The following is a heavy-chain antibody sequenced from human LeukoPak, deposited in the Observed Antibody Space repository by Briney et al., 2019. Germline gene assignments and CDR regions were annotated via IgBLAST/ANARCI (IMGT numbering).Heavy chain of an antibody. D-gene: IGHD3-3*01. V-gene: IGHV3-49*04. CDR2: IKSEVYGGTT. Sequence: PGGSLRLSCTASGFTFGDYAMSWVRQAPGKGLEWVGFIKSEVYGGTTEYAASVKVRFTISRDDSKSIAYLQMTSLKTEDAGVYYCTRFTIVGVVDAFDIWGQGTMVTVSS. J-gene: IGHJ3*02. CDR1: GFTFGDYA. CDR3: TRFTIVGVVDAFDI.